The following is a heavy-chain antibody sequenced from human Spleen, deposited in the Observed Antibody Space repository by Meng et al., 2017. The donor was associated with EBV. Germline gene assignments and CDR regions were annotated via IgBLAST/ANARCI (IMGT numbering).Heavy chain of an antibody. D-gene: IGHD5-18*01. V-gene: IGHV4-30-4*01. J-gene: IGHJ4*02. CDR2: IYYSGST. Sequence: QLQLQGSGPGLVKPYQTLSLTCAVSGGSTSSGGYYWSWIRQPPGKGLEWIGYIYYSGSTYYNPSLKSRVTISVDTSKNQFSLKLSSVTAADTAVYYCARTAMVRYFDYWGQGTLVTVSS. CDR3: ARTAMVRYFDY. CDR1: GGSTSSGGYY.